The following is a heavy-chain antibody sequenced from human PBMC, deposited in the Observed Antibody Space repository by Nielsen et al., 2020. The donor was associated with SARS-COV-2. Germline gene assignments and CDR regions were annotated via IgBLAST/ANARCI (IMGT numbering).Heavy chain of an antibody. D-gene: IGHD6-13*01. V-gene: IGHV1-3*01. CDR3: AREGSSWSFDY. CDR2: INAGYGNT. Sequence: ASMKVSCKASGYTFSNYAMHWVRQAPGQRLELMGWINAGYGNTKYSQKFQGRVTITRDTSASTAYLELSSLRSEDTAVYFCAREGSSWSFDYWGQGTLVTVSS. CDR1: GYTFSNYA. J-gene: IGHJ4*02.